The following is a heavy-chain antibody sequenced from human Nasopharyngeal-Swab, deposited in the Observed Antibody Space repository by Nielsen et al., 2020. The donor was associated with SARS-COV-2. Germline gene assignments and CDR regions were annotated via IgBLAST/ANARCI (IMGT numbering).Heavy chain of an antibody. CDR2: IYYSGST. CDR1: GGSISSYY. Sequence: SETLSLTCTVSGGSISSYYWSWIRQPPGKGLEWIGYIYYSGSTNYNPSLKSRVTISVDTSKNQFSLKLSSVTAADTAVYYCARDASGSSGWYTGHNWFDTWGQGTLVTVSS. CDR3: ARDASGSSGWYTGHNWFDT. V-gene: IGHV4-59*01. D-gene: IGHD6-19*01. J-gene: IGHJ5*02.